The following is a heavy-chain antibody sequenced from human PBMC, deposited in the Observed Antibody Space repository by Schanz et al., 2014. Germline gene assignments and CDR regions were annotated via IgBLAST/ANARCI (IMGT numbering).Heavy chain of an antibody. CDR3: ATLDYADSVS. D-gene: IGHD4-17*01. Sequence: QVQLVQSGAEVKKPGASVKVSCKASGYTFTSYSMHWVRQAPGQGLEWMGMINPSGGSTTYAQKFQGRVTITADKSTTTAYMELNSLNSDDTAVYYCATLDYADSVSWGQGTLVTVSA. V-gene: IGHV1-46*01. J-gene: IGHJ5*02. CDR1: GYTFTSYS. CDR2: INPSGGST.